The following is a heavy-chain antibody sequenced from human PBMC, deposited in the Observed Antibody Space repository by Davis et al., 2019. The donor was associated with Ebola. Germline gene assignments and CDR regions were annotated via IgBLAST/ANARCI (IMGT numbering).Heavy chain of an antibody. CDR2: IKSDGSSA. J-gene: IGHJ5*02. V-gene: IGHV3-74*01. CDR3: ATGETYYYESSGYYNS. CDR1: GFTFRGHW. Sequence: PGGSLRLSCAASGFTFRGHWMHWVRQAPGKGLVWVSQIKSDGSSATYADSVKGRFTISRDNAKNTLYLQMSSLRAEDTAVYYCATGETYYYESSGYYNSWGQGTLVTVSS. D-gene: IGHD3-22*01.